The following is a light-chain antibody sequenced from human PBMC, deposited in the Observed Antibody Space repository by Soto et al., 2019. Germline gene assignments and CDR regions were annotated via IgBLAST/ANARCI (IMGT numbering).Light chain of an antibody. V-gene: IGLV2-8*01. CDR1: SSDVGTYDY. CDR2: EVT. Sequence: QSALTQPPSASGSPGQSVTISCTGTSSDVGTYDYVSWYQQHPGKAPKLMIYEVTKRPSGVPDRFSGAKSGNTASLTVSGRQSDDEADYYCAAWDDSMSVVVFGGGTKRTGL. J-gene: IGLJ2*01. CDR3: AAWDDSMSVVV.